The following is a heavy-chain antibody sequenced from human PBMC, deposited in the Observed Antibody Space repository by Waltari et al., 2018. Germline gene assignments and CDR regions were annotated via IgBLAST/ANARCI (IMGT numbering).Heavy chain of an antibody. D-gene: IGHD3-22*01. Sequence: QLQLQESGPGLVKPSETLSLTCTVSGGSISSSSYYWGWIRQPQGKGLEWIGSIYYSGSTYYNPSLKSRVTISVDTSKNQFSLKLSSVTAADTAVYYCARLDAADSSGYYVGDAFDIWGQGTMVTVSS. CDR1: GGSISSSSYY. J-gene: IGHJ3*02. CDR3: ARLDAADSSGYYVGDAFDI. V-gene: IGHV4-39*01. CDR2: IYYSGST.